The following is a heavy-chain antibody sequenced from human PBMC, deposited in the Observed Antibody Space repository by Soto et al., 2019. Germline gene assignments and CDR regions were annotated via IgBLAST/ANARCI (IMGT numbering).Heavy chain of an antibody. Sequence: ASVKVSCKASGYTFTGYYMHWVRQAPGQGLEWMGWINPNSGGTNYAQKFRGWVTMTRDTSISTAYMELSRLRSDDTAVYYCARESFELYGSGSYYNWFDPWGQGTLVTVSS. V-gene: IGHV1-2*04. CDR2: INPNSGGT. J-gene: IGHJ5*02. D-gene: IGHD3-10*01. CDR3: ARESFELYGSGSYYNWFDP. CDR1: GYTFTGYY.